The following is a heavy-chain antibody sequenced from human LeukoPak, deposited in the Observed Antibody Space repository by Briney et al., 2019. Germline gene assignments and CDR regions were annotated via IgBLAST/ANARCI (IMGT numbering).Heavy chain of an antibody. CDR2: VSHRGTT. Sequence: SETLSLTCSVNGDSFNTYYWSWIRQPPGKALEWIGEVSHRGTTSYSPSLKSRVTISVDTSKNQFSLKLSSVTAADTAVYYCARRSGIMCWFDPWGQGTLVTVSS. J-gene: IGHJ5*02. CDR3: ARRSGIMCWFDP. CDR1: GDSFNTYY. V-gene: IGHV4-34*01. D-gene: IGHD3-16*01.